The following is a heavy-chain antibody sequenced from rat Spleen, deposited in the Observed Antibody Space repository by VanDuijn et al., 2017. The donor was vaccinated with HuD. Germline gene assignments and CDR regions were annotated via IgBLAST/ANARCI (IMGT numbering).Heavy chain of an antibody. J-gene: IGHJ2*01. CDR2: ISPSGGFT. Sequence: EVQLVESDGGLVQPGRSLKLSCAASGFTFNSYDMAWVRQAPTKGLEWVASISPSGGFTYYRDSVKGRFTVSRDNAKSTLYLQMDSLRSEDTATYYCARRCDFDYWGQGVMVTVSS. CDR1: GFTFNSYD. V-gene: IGHV5S23*01. CDR3: ARRCDFDY.